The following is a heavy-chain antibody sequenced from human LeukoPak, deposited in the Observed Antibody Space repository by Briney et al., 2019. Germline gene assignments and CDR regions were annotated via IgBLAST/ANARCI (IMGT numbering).Heavy chain of an antibody. Sequence: ASVKVSCKASGYTFTGYYMHWVRQAPGQGLEWMGWINPNSGGTNYAQKFQGRVTMTRDTSISTAYMELSRLRSDDTAVYYCARVRTSCLECFDYWGQGTLVTVSS. J-gene: IGHJ4*02. CDR1: GYTFTGYY. D-gene: IGHD2-2*01. V-gene: IGHV1-2*02. CDR3: ARVRTSCLECFDY. CDR2: INPNSGGT.